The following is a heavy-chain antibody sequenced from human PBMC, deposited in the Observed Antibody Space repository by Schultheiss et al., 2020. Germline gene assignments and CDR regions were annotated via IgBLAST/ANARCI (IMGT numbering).Heavy chain of an antibody. D-gene: IGHD3-22*01. J-gene: IGHJ4*02. V-gene: IGHV4-34*01. CDR3: ARGVGDTMIAQPGYYFAY. CDR1: GGSFSGYY. Sequence: SETLSLTCAVYGGSFSGYYWSWIRQPPEKGLEWMEYMYNNGSTNYNPSLKSRVTISVDTSKNQFSLKLSSVTAADTAVYYCARGVGDTMIAQPGYYFAYWGQGTLVTVSS. CDR2: MYNNGST.